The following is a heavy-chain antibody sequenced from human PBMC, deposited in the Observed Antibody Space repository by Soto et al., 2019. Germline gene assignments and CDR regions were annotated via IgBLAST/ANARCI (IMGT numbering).Heavy chain of an antibody. CDR1: GYSFTSYW. CDR2: IYPGDSDT. Sequence: PGESLKISCKGSGYSFTSYWIGWVRQMPGKGLEWMGIIYPGDSDTRYSPSFQGQVTISADKSISTAYLQWSSLKASDTAMYYCARRAGCTNGVCYGVPYYYYYMDVWGKGTTVTVSS. CDR3: ARRAGCTNGVCYGVPYYYYYMDV. J-gene: IGHJ6*03. D-gene: IGHD2-8*01. V-gene: IGHV5-51*01.